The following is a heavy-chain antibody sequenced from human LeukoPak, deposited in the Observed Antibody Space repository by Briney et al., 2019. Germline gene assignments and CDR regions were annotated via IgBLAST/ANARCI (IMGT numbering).Heavy chain of an antibody. V-gene: IGHV3-21*01. CDR3: ARVSQRYGDYYGMGV. D-gene: IGHD4-17*01. J-gene: IGHJ6*02. CDR2: ISSSSSYT. CDR1: GFSFTNYS. Sequence: GRSLRLSCAASGFSFTNYSVHWVRQAPGKGLEWVSTISSSSSYTYYAASVKGRFTISRDNAKNSLSLQMNSLRAEDTAVYYCARVSQRYGDYYGMGVWGQGTTVTVSS.